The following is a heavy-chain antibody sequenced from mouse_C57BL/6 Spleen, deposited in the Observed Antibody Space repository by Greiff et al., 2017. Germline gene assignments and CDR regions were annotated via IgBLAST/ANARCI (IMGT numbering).Heavy chain of an antibody. CDR1: GFSLTSYG. CDR3: ARNGHYGSSPYAMDY. J-gene: IGHJ4*01. V-gene: IGHV2-2*01. Sequence: VKLVESGPGLVQPSQSLSITCTVSGFSLTSYGVHWVRQSPGKGLEWLGVIWSGGSTDYNAAFISRLSISKDNSKSQVFFKMNSLQADDTAIYYCARNGHYGSSPYAMDYWGQGTSGTVSS. D-gene: IGHD1-1*01. CDR2: IWSGGST.